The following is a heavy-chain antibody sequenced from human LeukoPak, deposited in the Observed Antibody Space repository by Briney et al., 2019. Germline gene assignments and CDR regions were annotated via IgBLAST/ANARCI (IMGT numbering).Heavy chain of an antibody. V-gene: IGHV1-69*13. J-gene: IGHJ4*01. CDR3: AREGPNFLTPYYFAT. CDR2: IIPIFGTA. CDR1: GGTFSSYA. D-gene: IGHD3/OR15-3a*01. Sequence: SVKVSCKASGGTFSSYAISWVRQAPGQGLEWMGGIIPIFGTANYAQKFQGRVTITADESTSTAYMELSSLRSEDTAVYYCAREGPNFLTPYYFATGAQEPRSPVPQ.